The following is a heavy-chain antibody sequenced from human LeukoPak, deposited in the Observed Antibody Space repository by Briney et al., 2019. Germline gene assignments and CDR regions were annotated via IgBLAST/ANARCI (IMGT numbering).Heavy chain of an antibody. J-gene: IGHJ4*02. Sequence: GGSLRLSCAASGFTFSNSWMHWVRQAPGKGLVRVSRINSDGSSTSYADSVKGRFTISRDNAKNTLYLQMNSLRAEDTAMYYCARNLRSYGSGSYHYWGQGTLVTVSS. CDR3: ARNLRSYGSGSYHY. D-gene: IGHD3-10*01. V-gene: IGHV3-74*01. CDR2: INSDGSST. CDR1: GFTFSNSW.